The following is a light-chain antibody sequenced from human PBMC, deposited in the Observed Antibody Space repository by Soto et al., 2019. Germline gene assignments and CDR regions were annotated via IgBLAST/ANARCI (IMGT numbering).Light chain of an antibody. CDR3: QQRSNFIT. Sequence: EIVITQSGAPVSVSPGERPTLAGRASQSISNNVAWYQQKLGQAPRLLIYGASNRATGIPARFSGSGSGTDFTLTISSLESEDFAVYYCQQRSNFITFGQGTRLEIK. CDR1: QSISNN. V-gene: IGKV3-11*01. J-gene: IGKJ5*01. CDR2: GAS.